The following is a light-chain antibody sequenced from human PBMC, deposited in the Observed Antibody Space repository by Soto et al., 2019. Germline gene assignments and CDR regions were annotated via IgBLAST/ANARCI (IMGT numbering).Light chain of an antibody. CDR1: SSNIGAGYD. J-gene: IGLJ2*01. CDR3: QSYDSSLSGYVV. V-gene: IGLV1-40*01. CDR2: GNS. Sequence: QSAVTQPPSVSGAPGQRVTISCTGSSSNIGAGYDVHWYQQLPGTAPKLLIYGNSNRPSGVPDRFSGSKSGTSASLAITGLQAEDEADYYCQSYDSSLSGYVVFGGGTKVTVL.